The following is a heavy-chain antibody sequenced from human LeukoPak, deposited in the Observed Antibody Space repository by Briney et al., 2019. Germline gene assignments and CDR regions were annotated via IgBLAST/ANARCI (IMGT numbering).Heavy chain of an antibody. CDR2: IYHSGSS. CDR1: GFSITTGYY. CDR3: ARDLAVAGKAFDF. J-gene: IGHJ4*02. V-gene: IGHV4-38-2*02. Sequence: PSETLSLTCTVSGFSITTGYYWDWIRQSPGKGLEWIGKIYHSGSSYYNPSFKSRATISVDTSKNQFSLRVTSVTAADTAVYFCARDLAVAGKAFDFWGQGVPVTISS. D-gene: IGHD6-19*01.